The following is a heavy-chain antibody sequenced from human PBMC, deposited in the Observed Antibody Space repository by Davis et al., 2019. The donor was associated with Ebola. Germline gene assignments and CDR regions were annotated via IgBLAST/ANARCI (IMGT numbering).Heavy chain of an antibody. CDR1: GYTFTSYD. D-gene: IGHD6-6*01. J-gene: IGHJ6*02. V-gene: IGHV1-8*01. Sequence: AASVKVSCKASGYTFTSYDINWVRQATGQGLEWMGWMNPNSGNTGYAQKFQGRVTMTRNTSISTAYMGLSSLRSEDTAVYYCARGGIAAQTAHYYYGMDVWGQGTTVTVSS. CDR2: MNPNSGNT. CDR3: ARGGIAAQTAHYYYGMDV.